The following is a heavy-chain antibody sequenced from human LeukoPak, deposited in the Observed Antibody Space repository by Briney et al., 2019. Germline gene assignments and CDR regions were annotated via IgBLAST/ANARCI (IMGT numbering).Heavy chain of an antibody. D-gene: IGHD2/OR15-2a*01. CDR2: IGSGSSDI. Sequence: PGGSLTLSCAASGCSIRPFPMIWVRQPPGKGLEWLSFIGSGSSDIYYADSIKGRFSVIRADARESLYLQMDSLRAEDTAVYYCGRVDTFNGNSGFWYIDPWGRGTLVTVSS. J-gene: IGHJ2*01. CDR3: GRVDTFNGNSGFWYIDP. V-gene: IGHV3-21*01. CDR1: GCSIRPFP.